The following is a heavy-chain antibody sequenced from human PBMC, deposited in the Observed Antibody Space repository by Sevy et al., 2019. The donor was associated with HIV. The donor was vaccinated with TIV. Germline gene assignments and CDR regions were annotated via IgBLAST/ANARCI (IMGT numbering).Heavy chain of an antibody. D-gene: IGHD1-26*01. CDR3: ARDCNSATCLWGLDV. Sequence: GGSLRLSCAASGFNFNNYWMTWVRQAPGKGLEWVANIKGDGSEKYYLASVNGRFTISRDNAKKALYLQMNNLVADDTALYYCARDCNSATCLWGLDVWGQGTTVTVSS. J-gene: IGHJ6*02. CDR2: IKGDGSEK. V-gene: IGHV3-7*03. CDR1: GFNFNNYW.